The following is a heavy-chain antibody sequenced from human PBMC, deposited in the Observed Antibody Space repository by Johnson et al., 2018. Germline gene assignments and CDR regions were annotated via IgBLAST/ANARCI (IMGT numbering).Heavy chain of an antibody. D-gene: IGHD2-21*02. V-gene: IGHV3-30*14. Sequence: QVQLVESGGGVVQPGRSLRLSCAASGFTFSSYAMPWVRQAPGKGLEWVAVISYDGSNKYYAYSVKGRFTISRDNSKNTLYLQMNSLRAEDTAGYYCARYCGGDCYDAFDIWGQGTMVTVSS. J-gene: IGHJ3*02. CDR1: GFTFSSYA. CDR2: ISYDGSNK. CDR3: ARYCGGDCYDAFDI.